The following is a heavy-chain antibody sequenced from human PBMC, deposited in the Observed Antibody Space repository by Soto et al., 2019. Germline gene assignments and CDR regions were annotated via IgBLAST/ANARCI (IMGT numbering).Heavy chain of an antibody. J-gene: IGHJ4*02. Sequence: QVQLQESGPGLVKPSETLSLTCTVSGGSISSYYWSWIRQPPGKGLEWIGFIYHSGSTNYNPSLXXRXRISVDTSKNQFSLNLSSLTAADTAVYYCARDGRDGYDFFDYWGQGTLVTVSS. CDR1: GGSISSYY. D-gene: IGHD5-12*01. V-gene: IGHV4-59*01. CDR3: ARDGRDGYDFFDY. CDR2: IYHSGST.